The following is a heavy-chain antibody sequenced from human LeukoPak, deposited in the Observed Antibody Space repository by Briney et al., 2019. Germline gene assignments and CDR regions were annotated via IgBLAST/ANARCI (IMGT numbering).Heavy chain of an antibody. V-gene: IGHV3-23*01. CDR2: ISGSGGST. Sequence: GGSLRLSCAASGFTFSSYAMSWVRQAPGKGLEWVSAISGSGGSTYYADSVKGRFTISRDNSKNTLYLQMNSLRAEDTAVYYCARDRYDFWSGYSTIPRLGVWGQGTTVTVSS. CDR3: ARDRYDFWSGYSTIPRLGV. CDR1: GFTFSSYA. D-gene: IGHD3-3*01. J-gene: IGHJ6*02.